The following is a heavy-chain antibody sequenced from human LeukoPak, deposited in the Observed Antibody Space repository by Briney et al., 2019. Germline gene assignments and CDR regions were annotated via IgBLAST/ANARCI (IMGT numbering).Heavy chain of an antibody. V-gene: IGHV1-46*01. J-gene: IGHJ4*02. CDR3: ARGERFLEWLLSLYYFDY. CDR2: INPSGGST. Sequence: ASVKVSCKASGYTFTSYYMHWVRQAPGQGLEWMGIINPSGGSTSYAQKFQGRVTMTRDTSTSIVYMELSSLRSEDTAVYYCARGERFLEWLLSLYYFDYWGQGTLVTVSS. CDR1: GYTFTSYY. D-gene: IGHD3-3*01.